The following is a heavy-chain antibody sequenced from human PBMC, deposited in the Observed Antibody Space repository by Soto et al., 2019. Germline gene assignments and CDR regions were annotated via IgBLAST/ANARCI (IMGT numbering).Heavy chain of an antibody. Sequence: GGSLRLSCAASGFTFSSYGMHWVRQAPGKGLEWVAVIWYDGSNKYYADSVKGRFTISRDNSKNTLYLQMNSLRAEDTAVYYCARIDEAGTGKDFDYWGQGTLVTVSS. D-gene: IGHD6-19*01. CDR2: IWYDGSNK. V-gene: IGHV3-33*01. CDR1: GFTFSSYG. J-gene: IGHJ4*02. CDR3: ARIDEAGTGKDFDY.